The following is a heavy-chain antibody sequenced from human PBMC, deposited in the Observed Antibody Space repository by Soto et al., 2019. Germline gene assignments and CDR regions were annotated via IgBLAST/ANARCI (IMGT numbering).Heavy chain of an antibody. Sequence: ASVKVSCKASGFTFTSSAVQWVRQARGQRLEWIGWIVVGSGNTNYAQKFQERVTITRDMSTSTAYMELSSLRSEDTAVYYCAADPEGYSYGYGYCSGGSCSPPVAEYFQHWGQGTLVTVSS. J-gene: IGHJ1*01. CDR3: AADPEGYSYGYGYCSGGSCSPPVAEYFQH. D-gene: IGHD2-15*01. CDR2: IVVGSGNT. CDR1: GFTFTSSA. V-gene: IGHV1-58*01.